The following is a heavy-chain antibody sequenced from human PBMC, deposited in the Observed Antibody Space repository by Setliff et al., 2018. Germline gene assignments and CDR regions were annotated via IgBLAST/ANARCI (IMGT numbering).Heavy chain of an antibody. Sequence: ASVKVSCKTSGYTFTTYAISWMRQAPGQGLEWMGWINTNTGNPSYAQDFTGRFVFSLDTSVSTAYLQISSLKAEDTAVYYCARCRDYYDSSGYYPGAFDIWGQGTMVTVSS. CDR1: GYTFTTYA. V-gene: IGHV7-4-1*02. D-gene: IGHD3-22*01. CDR2: INTNTGNP. J-gene: IGHJ3*02. CDR3: ARCRDYYDSSGYYPGAFDI.